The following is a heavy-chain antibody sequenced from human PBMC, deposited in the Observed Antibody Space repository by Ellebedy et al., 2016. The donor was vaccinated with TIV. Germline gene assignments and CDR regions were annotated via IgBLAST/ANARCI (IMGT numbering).Heavy chain of an antibody. J-gene: IGHJ6*02. V-gene: IGHV3-30*02. D-gene: IGHD3-10*01. CDR3: AKEGNADV. CDR1: GFTFSSFG. CDR2: VRYDGSIE. Sequence: GESLKISCAASGFTFSSFGMHWVRQAPGKGLEWVAFVRYDGSIEKYADSVKGRFTISRDNSKNTLYLQMNTLRLDDTAVYYCAKEGNADVWGQGTTVTVSS.